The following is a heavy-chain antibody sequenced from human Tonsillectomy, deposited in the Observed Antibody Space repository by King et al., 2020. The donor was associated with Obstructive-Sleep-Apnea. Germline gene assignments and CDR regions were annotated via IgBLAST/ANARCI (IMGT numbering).Heavy chain of an antibody. CDR1: GFTFSDYY. CDR3: AARAWFGELLNDY. D-gene: IGHD3-10*01. Sequence: VQLVESGGGLVKPGGSLRLSCAASGFTFSDYYMSWIRQAPGKGLEWVSYISSSGSTIYYADSVKVRFTISRDNAKKSLYLQLNSLRAEDTAVYYCAARAWFGELLNDYWGQGTLVTVSS. J-gene: IGHJ4*02. CDR2: ISSSGSTI. V-gene: IGHV3-11*01.